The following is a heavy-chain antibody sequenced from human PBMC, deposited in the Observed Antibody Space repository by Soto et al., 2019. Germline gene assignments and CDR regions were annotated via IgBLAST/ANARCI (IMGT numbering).Heavy chain of an antibody. D-gene: IGHD6-19*01. CDR3: ARHYRSSSIAVAGKVDY. CDR2: IYYSGST. J-gene: IGHJ4*02. V-gene: IGHV4-39*01. CDR1: GGSISSSSYF. Sequence: QLQLQESGPGLVKPSETLSLTCTVSGGSISSSSYFWGWIRQPPGKGLEWIGSIYYSGSTYYNPSLTSRVTISVDTSKNQFSLKLSSVTAADTAVYYCARHYRSSSIAVAGKVDYWGQGTLVTVSS.